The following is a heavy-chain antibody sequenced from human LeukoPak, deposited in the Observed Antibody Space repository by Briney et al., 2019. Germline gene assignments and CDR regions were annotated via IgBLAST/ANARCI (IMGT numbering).Heavy chain of an antibody. V-gene: IGHV3-64*01. D-gene: IGHD3-3*01. CDR2: ISSNGGST. CDR1: GFTFSSYA. CDR3: ARVVRPSENYDFWSGYYRN. J-gene: IGHJ4*02. Sequence: GGSLRLSCAASGFTFSSYARHWVRQAPGKGLEYVSAISSNGGSTYYANSVKGRFTISRDNSKNTLYLQMGSLRAEDMAVYYCARVVRPSENYDFWSGYYRNWGQGTLVTVSS.